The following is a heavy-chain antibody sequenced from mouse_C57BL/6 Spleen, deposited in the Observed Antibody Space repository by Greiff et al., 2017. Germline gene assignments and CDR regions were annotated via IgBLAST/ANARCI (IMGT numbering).Heavy chain of an antibody. J-gene: IGHJ1*03. V-gene: IGHV5-17*01. CDR3: ARSLGSSWYFDV. Sequence: EVMLVESGGGLVKPGGSLKLSCAASGFTFSDYGMHWVRQAPEKGLEWVAYISSGSSTIYYADTVKGRFTISRDKAKNTLFLQMTSLRSEDTAMYYCARSLGSSWYFDVWGTGTTVTVSS. CDR2: ISSGSSTI. CDR1: GFTFSDYG. D-gene: IGHD1-1*01.